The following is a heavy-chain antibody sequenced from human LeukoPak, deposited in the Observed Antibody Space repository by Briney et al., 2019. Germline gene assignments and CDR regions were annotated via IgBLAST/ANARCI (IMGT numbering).Heavy chain of an antibody. Sequence: PRGSLRLSCVASGFTFSRSGTRWVRQAPGKGLGWVAMISYVGNNKYYADNVKCRIAISRDNSKNTLYLHMNSLRAEDTALYYCAKGGSIVATINYFDYWGQGTLVTVSS. V-gene: IGHV3-30*18. J-gene: IGHJ4*02. CDR2: ISYVGNNK. CDR3: AKGGSIVATINYFDY. CDR1: GFTFSRSG. D-gene: IGHD5-12*01.